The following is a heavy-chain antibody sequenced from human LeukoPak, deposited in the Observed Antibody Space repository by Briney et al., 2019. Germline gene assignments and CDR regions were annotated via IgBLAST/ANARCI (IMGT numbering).Heavy chain of an antibody. Sequence: SETLSLTCTVSGGSISSYYWSWIRQPAGKGLEWIGRIYTSGSTNYNASLKSRVSMSVDTSKNQFSLKLSSVTAADTAVYYCARGGDSSSSYYYYYYMDVWGRGTTVTVSS. D-gene: IGHD6-6*01. CDR2: IYTSGST. V-gene: IGHV4-4*07. CDR3: ARGGDSSSSYYYYYYMDV. CDR1: GGSISSYY. J-gene: IGHJ6*03.